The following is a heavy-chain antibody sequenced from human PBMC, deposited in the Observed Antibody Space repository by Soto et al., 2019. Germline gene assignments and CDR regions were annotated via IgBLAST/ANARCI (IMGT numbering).Heavy chain of an antibody. CDR1: GYIFTTYG. Sequence: QDQLVQSGGEVKKPGASVKVSCKASGYIFTTYGIGWVRQSPGQGLAWMGWISDYNGNTDYAQTLQDRVTMTTDTSTSKAYMELRSLRADDAAVYYCARATRFDAFDIWGQGTMVTVSS. J-gene: IGHJ3*02. V-gene: IGHV1-18*01. CDR2: ISDYNGNT. CDR3: ARATRFDAFDI.